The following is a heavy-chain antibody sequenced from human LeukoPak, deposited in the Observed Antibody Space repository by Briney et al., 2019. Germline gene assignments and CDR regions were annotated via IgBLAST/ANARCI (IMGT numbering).Heavy chain of an antibody. CDR2: IYHSGST. D-gene: IGHD6-25*01. J-gene: IGHJ4*02. CDR3: ARARVPRRRYFDY. CDR1: GGSISSNNW. Sequence: PSGTLSLTCAVSGGSISSNNWWSWVRPPPGKGLEWIGEIYHSGSTNYNPSLKSRVTISRDNSKNQFSLKLSSVTAADTAVYYCARARVPRRRYFDYWGQGTLVTVSS. V-gene: IGHV4-4*02.